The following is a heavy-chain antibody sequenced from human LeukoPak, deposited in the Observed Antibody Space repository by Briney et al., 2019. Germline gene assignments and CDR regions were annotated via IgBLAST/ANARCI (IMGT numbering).Heavy chain of an antibody. Sequence: PSETLSLTCTVSGGSISSYYWSWIRQPAGKGLEWIGRIYTSGSTNYNPSLKSRVTISVDTSQNQFSLNLSSVTAADTAMYYCARGVGSPWRGYFDYWGQGTLVTVSS. CDR2: IYTSGST. V-gene: IGHV4-4*07. CDR1: GGSISSYY. D-gene: IGHD3-3*01. J-gene: IGHJ4*02. CDR3: ARGVGSPWRGYFDY.